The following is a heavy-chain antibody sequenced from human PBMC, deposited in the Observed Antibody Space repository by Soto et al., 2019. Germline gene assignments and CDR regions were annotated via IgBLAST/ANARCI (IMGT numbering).Heavy chain of an antibody. D-gene: IGHD6-13*01. CDR3: ARYESGSSVWPNWFGP. CDR2: ISSTSTYK. CDR1: GFTFSSYS. J-gene: IGHJ5*02. Sequence: EVQLVESGGGLVKPGESLRLSCVASGFTFSSYSMNWVRQAPGKGLEWVSYISSTSTYKHYADSVKGRFTISRDNAKNSLFLQLNSVRVYATAVYYCARYESGSSVWPNWFGPWGQGTLVSVSS. V-gene: IGHV3-21*01.